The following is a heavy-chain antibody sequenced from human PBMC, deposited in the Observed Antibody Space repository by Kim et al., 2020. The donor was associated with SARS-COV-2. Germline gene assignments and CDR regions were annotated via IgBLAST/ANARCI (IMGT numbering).Heavy chain of an antibody. CDR3: ARTPIAAAGTTPLRASGGMDV. Sequence: GESLKISCKGSGYSFTSYWISWVRQMPGKGLEWMGRIDPSDSYTNYSPSFQGHVTISADKSISTAYLQWSSLKASDTAMYYCARTPIAAAGTTPLRASGGMDVWGQGATVTVSS. CDR1: GYSFTSYW. V-gene: IGHV5-10-1*01. J-gene: IGHJ6*02. D-gene: IGHD6-13*01. CDR2: IDPSDSYT.